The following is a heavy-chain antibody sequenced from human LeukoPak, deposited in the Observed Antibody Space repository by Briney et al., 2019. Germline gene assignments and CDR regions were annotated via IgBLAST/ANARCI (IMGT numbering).Heavy chain of an antibody. CDR1: GGSISSSNW. Sequence: SETLSLTCAVSGGSISSSNWWSWVRQPPGKGLEWIGEIYHSGSTNYNPSLKSRVTISVDTSKNQFSLKLSSVTAADTAVYYCARKEPYYYYYMDVWGKGTTVTISS. CDR3: ARKEPYYYYYMDV. CDR2: IYHSGST. V-gene: IGHV4-4*02. J-gene: IGHJ6*03. D-gene: IGHD1-14*01.